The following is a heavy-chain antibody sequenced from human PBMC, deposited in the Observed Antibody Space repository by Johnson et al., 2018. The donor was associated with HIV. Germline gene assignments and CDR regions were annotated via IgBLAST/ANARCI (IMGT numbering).Heavy chain of an antibody. CDR3: ARVTLVLDI. CDR2: ISYDGSNK. J-gene: IGHJ3*02. CDR1: GFTFSSYD. Sequence: QVLLVESGGGLVQPGGSLRLSCAASGFTFSSYDMHWVRQAPGKGLEWVAVISYDGSNKYYADSVKGRFTISRDNSKNTLYLQMNSLRAEDTAVYYCARVTLVLDIWGQGTMVTVSS. D-gene: IGHD4-23*01. V-gene: IGHV3-30*03.